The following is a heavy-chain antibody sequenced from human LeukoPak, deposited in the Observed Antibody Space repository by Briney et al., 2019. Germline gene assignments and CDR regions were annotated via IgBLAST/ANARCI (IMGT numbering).Heavy chain of an antibody. J-gene: IGHJ6*03. Sequence: PSETLSLTCTVSNGSISSSSYYWGWIRQPPGKGLEWIGSIYYSGSTYYNPSLKSRVTISVDTSKDQFSLKLISVPVTDTAVYYCVVGPWEYMDVWGKGTTVTVSS. CDR2: IYYSGST. CDR1: NGSISSSSYY. V-gene: IGHV4-39*01. D-gene: IGHD1-26*01. CDR3: VVGPWEYMDV.